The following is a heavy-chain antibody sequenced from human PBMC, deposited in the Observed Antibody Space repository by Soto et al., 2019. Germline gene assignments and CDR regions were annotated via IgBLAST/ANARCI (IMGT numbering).Heavy chain of an antibody. CDR2: IQGKTAGGTT. V-gene: IGHV3-15*01. Sequence: EVQLVESGGGLVKPGGSLRLSCAASGFTFSNAWMSWVCQAPGKGLEWVGRIQGKTAGGTTDYAAPGKCRFTISIDDSKTTLYLKMNSLKTEDTAVYYCTTYLTRPIYTHTYYYYYGMDVWGQGTTVNVSS. CDR1: GFTFSNAW. D-gene: IGHD4-4*01. CDR3: TTYLTRPIYTHTYYYYYGMDV. J-gene: IGHJ6*02.